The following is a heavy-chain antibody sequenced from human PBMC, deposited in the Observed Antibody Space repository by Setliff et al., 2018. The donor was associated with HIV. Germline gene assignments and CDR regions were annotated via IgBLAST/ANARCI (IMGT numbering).Heavy chain of an antibody. V-gene: IGHV4-61*02. CDR1: GGSISSGSYY. J-gene: IGHJ6*02. CDR3: ARVDTAIYGMDV. D-gene: IGHD5-18*01. CDR2: IYTSGST. Sequence: PSETLSLTCTVSGGSISSGSYYWSWIRQPAGKGLEWIGRIYTSGSTNYNPSLKSRVTISVDTSKNQFSLKLSSVTAADTAVYYCARVDTAIYGMDVWGQGTTVTVSS.